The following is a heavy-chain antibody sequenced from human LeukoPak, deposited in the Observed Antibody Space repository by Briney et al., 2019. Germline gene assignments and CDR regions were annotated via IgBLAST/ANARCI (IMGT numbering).Heavy chain of an antibody. D-gene: IGHD3-10*01. CDR3: ARGDYYGSGSYFY. Sequence: ASVRVSFKASGYTFTRYYMHWVRQAPGQGREGMGWINPNSGGTNYAQKFQGRVTMTRDASISTAYMELSRLRSDDTAVYYCARGDYYGSGSYFYWGQGTLVTVSS. CDR1: GYTFTRYY. CDR2: INPNSGGT. J-gene: IGHJ4*02. V-gene: IGHV1-2*02.